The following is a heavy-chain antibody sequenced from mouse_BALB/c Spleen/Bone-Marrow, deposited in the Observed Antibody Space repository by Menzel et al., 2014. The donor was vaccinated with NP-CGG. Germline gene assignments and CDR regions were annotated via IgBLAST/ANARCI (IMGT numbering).Heavy chain of an antibody. CDR1: GYSFTSYW. J-gene: IGHJ4*01. CDR2: ISPSNGRS. D-gene: IGHD2-2*01. V-gene: IGHV1S81*02. CDR3: TRSGLRRGGYALDY. Sequence: VQLQQSRAELVKPGASVKLSCKASGYSFTSYWMHWVKQRPGQGLEWIGEISPSNGRSNYNEKFKSKATLTVDKSSSTANKQLSGLTSEDTADYYCTRSGLRRGGYALDYWGLGTSVTVSS.